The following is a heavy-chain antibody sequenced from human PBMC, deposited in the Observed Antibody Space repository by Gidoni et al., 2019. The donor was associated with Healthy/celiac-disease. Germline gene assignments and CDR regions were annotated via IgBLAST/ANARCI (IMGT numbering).Heavy chain of an antibody. J-gene: IGHJ4*02. CDR1: GFTFSSYA. V-gene: IGHV3-30-3*01. Sequence: QVQLVESARGVVQPGRSLSLSCAASGFTFSSYAMHLVRQAPGKGLEWVAVISYDGSNKYYADSVKGRFTISRDNSKNTLYLQMNSLRAEDTAVYYCARGSYYDSSGYYESDYWGQGTRVTVSS. D-gene: IGHD3-22*01. CDR3: ARGSYYDSSGYYESDY. CDR2: ISYDGSNK.